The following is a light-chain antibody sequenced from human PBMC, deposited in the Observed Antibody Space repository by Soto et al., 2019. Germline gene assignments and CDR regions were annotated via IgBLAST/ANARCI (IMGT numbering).Light chain of an antibody. V-gene: IGLV2-14*01. Sequence: QSALTQPASVSGSPGQSITISCIGTSSDVGGYNYVSWYQQHPGKAPKLMIYDVINRPSGVSDRFSGSKSGNAASLTISGLQAEDEAAYYCSSYTSSTTFVFGTGTKLTVL. CDR1: SSDVGGYNY. CDR3: SSYTSSTTFV. J-gene: IGLJ1*01. CDR2: DVI.